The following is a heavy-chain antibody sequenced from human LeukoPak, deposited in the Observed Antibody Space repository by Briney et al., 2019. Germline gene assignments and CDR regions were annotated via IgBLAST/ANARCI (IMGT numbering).Heavy chain of an antibody. CDR3: ANVGVAAASPPFYLDV. Sequence: GGSLRLSCAASGFTFSSYAMSWVRQAPGKGLEWVSAMTSDGRTFYADSVRGRVTISRDNSKNTLYLQMNSLGAEDTAEYFCANVGVAAASPPFYLDVWGKGTTVTVSS. D-gene: IGHD2-2*01. V-gene: IGHV3-23*01. CDR2: MTSDGRT. J-gene: IGHJ6*03. CDR1: GFTFSSYA.